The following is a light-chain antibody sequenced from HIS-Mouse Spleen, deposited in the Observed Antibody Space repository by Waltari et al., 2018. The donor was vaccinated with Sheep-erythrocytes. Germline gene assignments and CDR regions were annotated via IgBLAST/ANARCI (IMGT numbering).Light chain of an antibody. CDR1: SSDVGGYNY. CDR2: DVS. CDR3: CSYAGSYNHV. Sequence: QSALTQPRSVSGSPGQSVTISCTGTSSDVGGYNYVSWYQQHPGKAPKLMIYDVSKRPAGVPDRFSGSKSGNTASLTSSVLQAEDEADYYCCSYAGSYNHVFATGTKVTVL. J-gene: IGLJ1*01. V-gene: IGLV2-11*01.